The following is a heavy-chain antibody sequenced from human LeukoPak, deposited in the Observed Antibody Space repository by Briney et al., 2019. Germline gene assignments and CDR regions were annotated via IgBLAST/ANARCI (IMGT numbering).Heavy chain of an antibody. J-gene: IGHJ5*02. CDR1: GSTFSSYA. CDR2: IIPIFGTA. CDR3: ASSSTAMVTGTNWFDP. V-gene: IGHV1-69*06. D-gene: IGHD5-18*01. Sequence: GSSVKVSCKASGSTFSSYAISWVRQAPGQGLEWMGGIIPIFGTANYAQKFQGRVTITADKSTSTAYMELSSLRSEDTAVYYCASSSTAMVTGTNWFDPWGQGTLVTVSS.